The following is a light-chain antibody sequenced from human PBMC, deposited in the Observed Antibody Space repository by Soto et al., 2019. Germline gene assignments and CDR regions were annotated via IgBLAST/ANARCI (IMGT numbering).Light chain of an antibody. J-gene: IGLJ1*01. CDR2: DVY. CDR3: SSYTTSSSYV. CDR1: SSDVGGFNY. V-gene: IGLV2-14*01. Sequence: QSALTQPASVSGSPGQSITISRTGTSSDVGGFNYVSWYQQHPGKAPNLLIFDVYSRPSGISNRFSGSKSGNTASLTISGPQAEDEADYYCSSYTTSSSYVFGAGTKVTVL.